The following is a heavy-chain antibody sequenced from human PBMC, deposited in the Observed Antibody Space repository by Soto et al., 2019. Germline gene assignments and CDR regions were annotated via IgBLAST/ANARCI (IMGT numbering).Heavy chain of an antibody. J-gene: IGHJ3*02. CDR2: IYWDDDK. V-gene: IGHV2-5*02. Sequence: QITLKESGPTLVKPTQTLTLTCTFSGFSISTRRVGVGWIRQPPGKALEWLALIYWDDDKRYSPSLKSRLTITKDTSKNQVVLTMTNMGPVDTATYYCAHSTYSSSWYGDAFDIWGKGTMVTVSS. D-gene: IGHD6-13*01. CDR1: GFSISTRRVG. CDR3: AHSTYSSSWYGDAFDI.